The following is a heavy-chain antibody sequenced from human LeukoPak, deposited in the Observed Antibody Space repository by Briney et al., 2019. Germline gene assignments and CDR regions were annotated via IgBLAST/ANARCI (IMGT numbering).Heavy chain of an antibody. CDR2: INPNSGGT. J-gene: IGHJ4*02. D-gene: IGHD6-13*01. V-gene: IGHV1-2*04. Sequence: ASVKVSCKASGYTFTGDYRHWVRQAPGQGLEWMGWINPNSGGTNYAQKFQGWVTMTRDTSISTAYMELSRLRSDDTAVYYCARADKSSSWFDWGQGTLVTVSS. CDR3: ARADKSSSWFD. CDR1: GYTFTGDY.